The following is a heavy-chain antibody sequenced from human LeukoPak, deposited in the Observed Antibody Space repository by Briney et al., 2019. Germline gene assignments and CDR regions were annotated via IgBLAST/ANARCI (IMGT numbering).Heavy chain of an antibody. J-gene: IGHJ6*02. CDR1: GFTFSNYW. Sequence: GGSLRLSCAASGFTFSNYWMSWVRQAPGKGPEWVANIKQDGSDKYYVDSVKGRFTISRDNAKKALYLQMNSLRAEDTAVYYCARGEFAWIQGSYGLNVWGQGTTVTVSS. CDR2: IKQDGSDK. D-gene: IGHD5-18*01. V-gene: IGHV3-7*01. CDR3: ARGEFAWIQGSYGLNV.